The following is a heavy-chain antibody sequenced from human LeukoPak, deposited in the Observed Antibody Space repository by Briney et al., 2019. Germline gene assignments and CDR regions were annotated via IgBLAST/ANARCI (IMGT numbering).Heavy chain of an antibody. Sequence: GGSLRLSCAASGFTFSSYAMSWVRQAPGKGLEWVSAISGSGGATYYADSVKGRFTISRDNSKNTLYLQMNSLRAEDTAVYYCAKVPVFSLTISEVVTDDAFDIWGQGTIVTVSS. D-gene: IGHD3-3*01. CDR1: GFTFSSYA. J-gene: IGHJ3*02. V-gene: IGHV3-23*01. CDR2: ISGSGGAT. CDR3: AKVPVFSLTISEVVTDDAFDI.